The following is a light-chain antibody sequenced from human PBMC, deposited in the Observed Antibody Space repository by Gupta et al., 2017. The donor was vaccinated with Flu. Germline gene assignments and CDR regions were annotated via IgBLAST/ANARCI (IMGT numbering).Light chain of an antibody. CDR2: QVS. CDR1: QGFVSSDGNTC. CDR3: MQSEHWPWT. V-gene: IGKV2-30*01. Sequence: DAELTQFPPSLPVTLGQTACISCRSSQGFVSSDGNTCLHWFQQRTGHSPRRLVSQVSYRDSGVPDRFSGSGSGTDFTLRSSRVEAEDVGNYFWMQSEHWPWTFGRGTTVEIK. J-gene: IGKJ4*01.